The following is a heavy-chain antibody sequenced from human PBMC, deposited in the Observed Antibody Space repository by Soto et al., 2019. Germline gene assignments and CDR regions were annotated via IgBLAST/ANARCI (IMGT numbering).Heavy chain of an antibody. Sequence: QVQLVQSGAEVKKPGSSVKVSCKASGGTFSSYAISWVRQAPGQGLEWMGGIIPIFGTANYAQKFQGRVTITADESTRPAYMELSSRGSEDTAVYDWARGGYWSGGSCYPIDYWGQGTLVTVSS. J-gene: IGHJ4*02. CDR3: ARGGYWSGGSCYPIDY. V-gene: IGHV1-69*12. CDR2: IIPIFGTA. D-gene: IGHD2-15*01. CDR1: GGTFSSYA.